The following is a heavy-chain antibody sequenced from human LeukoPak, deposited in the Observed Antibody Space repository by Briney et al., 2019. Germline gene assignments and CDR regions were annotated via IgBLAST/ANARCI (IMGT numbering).Heavy chain of an antibody. Sequence: PSETLSLTCTVSGGSISSYYWSWIRQPPGKGLEWIGYIYYSGSTNYNPSLKSRVTISVDTSKNQFSLKLSSVTAADTAVYYCAREGSGSYLALSWFDPWGQGTLVTVSS. V-gene: IGHV4-59*01. D-gene: IGHD1-26*01. CDR2: IYYSGST. CDR1: GGSISSYY. J-gene: IGHJ5*02. CDR3: AREGSGSYLALSWFDP.